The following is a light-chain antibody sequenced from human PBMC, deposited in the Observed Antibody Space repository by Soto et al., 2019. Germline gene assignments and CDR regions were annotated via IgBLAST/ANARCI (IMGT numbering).Light chain of an antibody. CDR3: QQFAISTT. CDR1: HNIERW. J-gene: IGKJ1*01. V-gene: IGKV1-5*01. CDR2: DAS. Sequence: IQMTQSPSTLSASVGDRVTNTCRASHNIERWMAWYQQKPGKAPSLLIFDASTFHSGVPSRFSGSGSGTDFTLTISSLQPDDFATYYCQQFAISTTFGQGTKVDIK.